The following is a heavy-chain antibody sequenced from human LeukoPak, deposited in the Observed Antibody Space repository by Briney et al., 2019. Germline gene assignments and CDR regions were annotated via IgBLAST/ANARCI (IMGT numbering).Heavy chain of an antibody. J-gene: IGHJ4*02. V-gene: IGHV5-51*01. Sequence: PGEPLKISGKCSGYIFTTYLIGVVRHMPGKGLECMGIIYPADSDTRYSPSFQGQETISADNSFNTTSFQWTSIQSSDTALYYCARLWRDYGDRDDYWGQGTLVTVSS. CDR1: GYIFTTYL. D-gene: IGHD4-17*01. CDR2: IYPADSDT. CDR3: ARLWRDYGDRDDY.